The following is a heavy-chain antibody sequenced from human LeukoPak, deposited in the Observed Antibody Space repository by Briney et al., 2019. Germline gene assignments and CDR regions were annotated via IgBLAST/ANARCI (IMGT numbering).Heavy chain of an antibody. CDR3: AREGRWLQHP. J-gene: IGHJ5*02. Sequence: SVKVSCKASGGTFSSYAISWVRQAPGQGLEWMGRIIPILGIANYAQKFQGRVTITADKSTSAAYMELSSLRSEDTAVHYCAREGRWLQHPWGQGTLVTVSS. CDR2: IIPILGIA. V-gene: IGHV1-69*04. CDR1: GGTFSSYA. D-gene: IGHD5-24*01.